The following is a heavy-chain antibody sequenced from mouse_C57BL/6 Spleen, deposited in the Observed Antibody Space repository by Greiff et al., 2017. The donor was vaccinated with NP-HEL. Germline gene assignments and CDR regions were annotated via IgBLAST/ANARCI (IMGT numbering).Heavy chain of an antibody. D-gene: IGHD1-1*01. J-gene: IGHJ2*01. V-gene: IGHV1-62-2*01. CDR2: FYPGSGSI. CDR3: ARHEEGSYYYGY. CDR1: GYTFTEYT. Sequence: QVHVKQSGAELVKPGASVKLSCKASGYTFTEYTIHWVKQRSGQGLEWIGWFYPGSGSIKYNEKFKDKATLTADKSASTVYMELSRLTSEDSAVYFCARHEEGSYYYGYWGQGTTLTVSS.